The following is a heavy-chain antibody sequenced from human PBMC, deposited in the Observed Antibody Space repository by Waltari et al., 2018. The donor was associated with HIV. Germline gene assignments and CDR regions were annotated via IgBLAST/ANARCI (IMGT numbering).Heavy chain of an antibody. D-gene: IGHD2-15*01. J-gene: IGHJ4*02. CDR2: ISQDGTNK. CDR3: AKEMRVLQWGGNYCDY. CDR1: GFTFSSYG. V-gene: IGHV3-30*18. Sequence: QVQLVESGGGVVQPGRSLRLSCAASGFTFSSYGIHWVRQAPGKGLGWRAVISQDGTNKFYADSVKGRFTISRDNSKNTMHLQMNSLRADDTAVYSCAKEMRVLQWGGNYCDYWGQGTLVTVSS.